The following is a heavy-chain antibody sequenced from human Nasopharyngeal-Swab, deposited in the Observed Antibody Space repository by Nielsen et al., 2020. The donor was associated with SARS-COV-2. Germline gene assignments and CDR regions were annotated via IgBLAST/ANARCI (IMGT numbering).Heavy chain of an antibody. D-gene: IGHD3-22*01. V-gene: IGHV4-31*03. CDR1: GGSISSGGCY. J-gene: IGHJ3*02. CDR2: IYYSGST. Sequence: SETLSLTCTVSGGSISSGGCYWSWIRQHPGKGLEWIGHIYYSGSTYYNPSLKSRVTISVDTSKNQFSLKLSSVTAAETAVYYCARAQGVITMIVVVINAFDIWGQGTMVTVSS. CDR3: ARAQGVITMIVVVINAFDI.